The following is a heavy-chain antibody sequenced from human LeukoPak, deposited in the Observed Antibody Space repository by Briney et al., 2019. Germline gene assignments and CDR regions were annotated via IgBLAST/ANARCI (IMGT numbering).Heavy chain of an antibody. CDR2: ISYRGST. D-gene: IGHD4-17*01. V-gene: IGHV4-59*11. J-gene: IGHJ3*02. CDR3: ARDLVTVTKGFDI. Sequence: PSETLSLTCTVSGDSFSSHYWTWMRQSPGKGLEWIGYISYRGSTNYNPSLKSRLTISIDTSKNQFSLKLSSVTAADTAVYYCARDLVTVTKGFDIWGQGTMVGVSS. CDR1: GDSFSSHY.